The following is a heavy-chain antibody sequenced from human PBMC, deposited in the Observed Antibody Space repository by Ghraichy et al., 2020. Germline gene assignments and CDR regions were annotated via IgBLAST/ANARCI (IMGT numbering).Heavy chain of an antibody. CDR1: GFTFSIYW. D-gene: IGHD3-9*01. CDR2: ISGDGNTR. V-gene: IGHV3-74*01. Sequence: GGSLRLSCAASGFTFSIYWMHWVRQVPGKGLVWVSRISGDGNTRGHADSVKGRFTVSRDNAKNTVYLQMNSLRADDTAVYFCARGFDINAFDIWGQGTLVTVSS. J-gene: IGHJ3*02. CDR3: ARGFDINAFDI.